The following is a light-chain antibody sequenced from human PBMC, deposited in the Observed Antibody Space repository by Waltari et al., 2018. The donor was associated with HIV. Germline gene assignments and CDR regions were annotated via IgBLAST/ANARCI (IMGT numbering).Light chain of an antibody. J-gene: IGLJ2*01. V-gene: IGLV3-1*01. CDR2: QDK. CDR3: QAWDTNTVI. Sequence: SFEVTQPPSVSVSPGQTANITCSGNKLGNKYTCWYQQRPGQSPVLVIYQDKKRPSGIPERCSGSNSGNTASLTITKTQAADEADYYCQAWDTNTVIFGGGTRLTVL. CDR1: KLGNKY.